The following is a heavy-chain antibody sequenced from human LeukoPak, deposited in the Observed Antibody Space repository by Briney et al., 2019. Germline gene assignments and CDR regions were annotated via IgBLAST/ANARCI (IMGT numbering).Heavy chain of an antibody. Sequence: GGTLRLSCAASGFTFSSYGMSWVRQAPGKGLEWVSAISGSGGSTYYADSVKGRFTISRDNSKNTLYLQMNSLRAEDTAVYYCAKRGYGYFIVTDLYYFDYWGQGTLVTVSS. CDR3: AKRGYGYFIVTDLYYFDY. CDR2: ISGSGGST. D-gene: IGHD5-18*01. V-gene: IGHV3-23*01. CDR1: GFTFSSYG. J-gene: IGHJ4*02.